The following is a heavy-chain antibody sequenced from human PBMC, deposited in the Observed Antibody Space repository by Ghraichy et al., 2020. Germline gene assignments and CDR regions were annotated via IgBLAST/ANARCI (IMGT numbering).Heavy chain of an antibody. CDR2: INHSGST. D-gene: IGHD3-22*01. Sequence: SETLSLTCAVYGGSFSGYYWSWIRQPPGKGLEWIGEINHSGSTNYNPSLKSRVTISVDTSKNQFSLKLSSVTAADTAVYYCARGPTSEADTTYYYDSSGYYPLGYWGQGTLVTVSS. CDR1: GGSFSGYY. V-gene: IGHV4-34*01. CDR3: ARGPTSEADTTYYYDSSGYYPLGY. J-gene: IGHJ4*02.